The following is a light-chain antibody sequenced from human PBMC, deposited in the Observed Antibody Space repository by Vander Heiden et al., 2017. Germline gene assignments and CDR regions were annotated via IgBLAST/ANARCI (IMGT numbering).Light chain of an antibody. CDR3: QQCAASPVT. CDR1: QNAYSNF. J-gene: IGKJ1*01. CDR2: GTS. Sequence: EIVLTQSPRTLFLSPGDSATLPGRAGQNAYSNFLAWYQQKPGQPPRLLIYGTSSRAAGVPDRFSGSGSGTDFTLTISRLEPEDFAVYYCQQCAASPVTFGRGTKVELK. V-gene: IGKV3-20*01.